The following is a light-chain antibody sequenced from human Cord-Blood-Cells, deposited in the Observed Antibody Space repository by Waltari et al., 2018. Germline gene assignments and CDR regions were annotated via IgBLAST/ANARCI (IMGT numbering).Light chain of an antibody. Sequence: DIQMTQSPSSLSASVGDRVTITCRASQSISSYLNWYQQKPGKAPKLLIYAASSLQSGVXXRXSGSGSGTDFTLTISSLQPEDFATYYCQQSYSTPFTFGPGTKVDIK. CDR3: QQSYSTPFT. V-gene: IGKV1-39*01. CDR1: QSISSY. CDR2: AAS. J-gene: IGKJ3*01.